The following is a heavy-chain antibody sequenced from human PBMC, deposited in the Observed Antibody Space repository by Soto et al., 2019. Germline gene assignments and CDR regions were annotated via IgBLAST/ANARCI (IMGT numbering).Heavy chain of an antibody. CDR2: ISYDGSNK. Sequence: EGSLRLSCAASGFTFSSYGMHWVRQAPGKGLEWVAVISYDGSNKYYADSVKGRFTISRDNSKNTLYLQMNSLRAEDTAVYYCAPRNAAGVVVVAASGWAFDIWGQGTMVTVSS. J-gene: IGHJ3*02. CDR3: APRNAAGVVVVAASGWAFDI. CDR1: GFTFSSYG. V-gene: IGHV3-30*03. D-gene: IGHD2-15*01.